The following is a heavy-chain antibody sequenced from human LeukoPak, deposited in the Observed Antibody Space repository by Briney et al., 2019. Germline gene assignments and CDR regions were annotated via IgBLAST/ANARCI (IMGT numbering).Heavy chain of an antibody. J-gene: IGHJ4*02. CDR3: AKPTRGSGSFLIDF. CDR2: IWNDGSDR. V-gene: IGHV3-33*06. D-gene: IGHD1-26*01. Sequence: GGSLRLSCAASGFTFSSYGMHWARQAPGKGLEWVAVIWNDGSDRYYADSVKGRFTISRDNSKNTLYLQMNSLRAEDTAVYYCAKPTRGSGSFLIDFWGQGTLVTVSS. CDR1: GFTFSSYG.